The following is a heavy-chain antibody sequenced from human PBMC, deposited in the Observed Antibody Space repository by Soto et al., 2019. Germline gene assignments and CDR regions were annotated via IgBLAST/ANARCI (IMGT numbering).Heavy chain of an antibody. J-gene: IGHJ4*02. CDR1: GFTFRNYW. D-gene: IGHD5-18*01. CDR2: TNQDGSER. Sequence: EVQLVESGGGLVQPGGSLRLSCVASGFTFRNYWMSWLRQAPGKGLEWVANTNQDGSERYSVDSVKGRFTISRDNAKNSMHLQMNSLRAEDTAVYYCARDGSGYSTDWGQGTLVTVSS. V-gene: IGHV3-7*01. CDR3: ARDGSGYSTD.